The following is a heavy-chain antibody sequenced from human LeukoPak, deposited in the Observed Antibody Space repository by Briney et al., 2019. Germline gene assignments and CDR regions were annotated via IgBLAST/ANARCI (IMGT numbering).Heavy chain of an antibody. CDR3: ARSGYSGYELYYFDY. CDR1: GGTFSSYA. D-gene: IGHD5-12*01. V-gene: IGHV1-69*13. CDR2: IIPIFGTA. Sequence: SVKVSCKASGGTFSSYAISWVRQAPGQGLEWMGGIIPIFGTANYAQKFQGRVTITADESTSTAYMELSSLRSEDTAVYYCARSGYSGYELYYFDYWGQGTLVTVSS. J-gene: IGHJ4*02.